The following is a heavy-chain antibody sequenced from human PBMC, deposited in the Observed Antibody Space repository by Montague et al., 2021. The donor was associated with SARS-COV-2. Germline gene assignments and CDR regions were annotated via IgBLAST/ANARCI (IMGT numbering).Heavy chain of an antibody. CDR2: LYYTGST. CDR3: ARDSSSWYYWFDP. D-gene: IGHD6-13*01. V-gene: IGHV4-39*01. Sequence: SETLSLTCTVSGGSISSSSYYWGWIRQPPGKGLKWIGSLYYTGSTYYNPSLKSRVTISVDTSKNQFSLKLSSVTAADTAVYYCARDSSSWYYWFDPWGQGTLVTVSS. CDR1: GGSISSSSYY. J-gene: IGHJ5*02.